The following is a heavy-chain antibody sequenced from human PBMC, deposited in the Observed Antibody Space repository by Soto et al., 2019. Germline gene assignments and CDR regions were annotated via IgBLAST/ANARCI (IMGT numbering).Heavy chain of an antibody. CDR1: GYTFTNHY. D-gene: IGHD2-2*01. Sequence: ASVKVSCKASGYTFTNHYMHWVRQAPGQGLEWMGIFNPSGGSRTYAQKFQGRVTMTGDTSTSTIYMELSSLRSEDTAVYYCARFYCRCTNCYSGDAFDVWRERTMVTVSS. CDR3: ARFYCRCTNCYSGDAFDV. V-gene: IGHV1-46*01. J-gene: IGHJ3*01. CDR2: FNPSGGSR.